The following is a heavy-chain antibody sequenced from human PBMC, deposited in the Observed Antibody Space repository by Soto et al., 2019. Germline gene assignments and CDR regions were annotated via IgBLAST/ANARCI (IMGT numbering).Heavy chain of an antibody. CDR2: ISSSSSYI. CDR3: ARAYCSGGSCYPFDY. J-gene: IGHJ4*02. D-gene: IGHD2-15*01. CDR1: GFTFSSYS. V-gene: IGHV3-21*01. Sequence: PGGSLRLSCAVSGFTFSSYSINWVRQAPGKGLEWVSSISSSSSYIYYADSVKGRFTISRDNAKNSLYLQMNSLRAEDTAVYYCARAYCSGGSCYPFDYWGQGTSVTVSS.